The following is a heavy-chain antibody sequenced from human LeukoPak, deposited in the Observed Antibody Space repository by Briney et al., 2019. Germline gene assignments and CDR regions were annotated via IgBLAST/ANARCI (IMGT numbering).Heavy chain of an antibody. Sequence: GGSLRLSCAASGFTFSSYGMHWVRQAPGKGLEWVAVIWYDGSNKHYADSVKGRFTISRDNSKNTLYLQMNSLRAEDTAVYYCAKSYGMVATNPFDYWGQGTLVTVSS. CDR2: IWYDGSNK. CDR1: GFTFSSYG. J-gene: IGHJ4*02. D-gene: IGHD5-12*01. V-gene: IGHV3-33*06. CDR3: AKSYGMVATNPFDY.